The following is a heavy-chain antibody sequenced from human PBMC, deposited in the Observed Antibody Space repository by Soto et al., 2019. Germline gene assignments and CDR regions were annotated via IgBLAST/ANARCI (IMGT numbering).Heavy chain of an antibody. Sequence: GGSLRLSCAASGFTFSSYGMHWVRQAPGKGLEWVAVISYDGSNKYYADSVKGRFTISRDNSKNTLYLQMNSLRAEDTAVYYCAKDMSKGYCSGGSCLFDYWGQGTLVTVSS. CDR3: AKDMSKGYCSGGSCLFDY. J-gene: IGHJ4*02. V-gene: IGHV3-30*18. CDR1: GFTFSSYG. CDR2: ISYDGSNK. D-gene: IGHD2-15*01.